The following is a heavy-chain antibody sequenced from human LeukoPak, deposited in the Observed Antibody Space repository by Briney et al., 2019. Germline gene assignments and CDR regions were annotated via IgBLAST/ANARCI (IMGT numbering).Heavy chain of an antibody. CDR3: ARSTGTAIFGVVIIGWFDP. V-gene: IGHV1-2*02. D-gene: IGHD3-3*01. CDR1: GYTFTGYY. J-gene: IGHJ5*02. Sequence: ASVKVSCKASGYTFTGYYMHWVRQAPGQGLEWMGWINPNSGGTNYAQKFQGRVTMTRDTSISTAYMELSRLRSDDTAVYYCARSTGTAIFGVVIIGWFDPWGQGTLVTVSS. CDR2: INPNSGGT.